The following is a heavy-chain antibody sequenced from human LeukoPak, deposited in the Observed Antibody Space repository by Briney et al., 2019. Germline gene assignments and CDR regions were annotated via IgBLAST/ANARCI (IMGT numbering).Heavy chain of an antibody. Sequence: PGGSLRLSCAASGFTFSTSAMSWVRQAPGKGLEWLSGIGGSGALAHHADSVKGRFTISRDNSKSTLYLQMNSLRAEDTALYYCVKAAWLGELSGEDHWGQGTLVTVSS. J-gene: IGHJ4*02. CDR1: GFTFSTSA. V-gene: IGHV3-23*01. CDR3: VKAAWLGELSGEDH. CDR2: IGGSGALA. D-gene: IGHD3-10*01.